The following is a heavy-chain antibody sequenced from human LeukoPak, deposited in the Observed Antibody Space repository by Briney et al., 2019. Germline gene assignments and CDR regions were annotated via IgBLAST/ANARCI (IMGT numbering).Heavy chain of an antibody. CDR1: GGSISSGGYS. V-gene: IGHV4-30-2*01. CDR2: IYHSGST. Sequence: KTSETLSLTCAVSGGSISSGGYSWSWIRQPPGKGLEWIGYIYHSGSTYYNPSLKSRVTISVDTSKNQFSLRLSSVTAADTAVYYCARVFAYDSTVFHGMDVWGQGTTVTVSS. D-gene: IGHD3-22*01. CDR3: ARVFAYDSTVFHGMDV. J-gene: IGHJ6*02.